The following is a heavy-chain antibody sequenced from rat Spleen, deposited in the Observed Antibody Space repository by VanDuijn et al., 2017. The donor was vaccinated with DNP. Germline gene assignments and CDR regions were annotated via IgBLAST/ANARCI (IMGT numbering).Heavy chain of an antibody. J-gene: IGHJ2*01. D-gene: IGHD3-4*01. Sequence: EVQVLESGGGLVQPGNSLKLSCVTSGCIFTPAWMYWYRQFPEKRLEGVARIKPKSNNYATDYTELVKGRFTISRDDSKSSIYLQMNNLKEEDTAIYYCANPGYWGQGVMVTVSS. CDR3: ANPGY. CDR2: IKPKSNNYAT. CDR1: GCIFTPAW. V-gene: IGHV6-6*01.